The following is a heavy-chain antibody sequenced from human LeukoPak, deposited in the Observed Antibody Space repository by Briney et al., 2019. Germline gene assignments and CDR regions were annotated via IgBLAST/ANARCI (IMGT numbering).Heavy chain of an antibody. CDR2: ISNSGTT. CDR1: GGSISDYH. V-gene: IGHV4-59*01. J-gene: IGHJ4*02. Sequence: PSETLSLTCTVSGGSISDYHWNWIRQPPGKGLEWIGYISNSGTTGFNPSLKSRVTMSVDTSKNQFSLKLSSVTAADTAVYYCARSAYSGSYVRYFDYWGQGTLVTVSS. CDR3: ARSAYSGSYVRYFDY. D-gene: IGHD1-26*01.